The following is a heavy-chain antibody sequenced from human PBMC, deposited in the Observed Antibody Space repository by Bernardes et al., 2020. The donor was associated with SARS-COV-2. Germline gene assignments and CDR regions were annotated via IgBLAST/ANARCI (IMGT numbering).Heavy chain of an antibody. Sequence: VESLFLSCAASGFTFSSSVMNWVRQAPGTGLEWVSYISTGGSTKYYADSVKGRFTISRDNAKNSLYLQMNSLRAEDTAVYYCAREYTYGFDSWGQGTLVTVSS. V-gene: IGHV3-48*03. CDR1: GFTFSSSV. CDR3: AREYTYGFDS. J-gene: IGHJ4*02. D-gene: IGHD5-18*01. CDR2: ISTGGSTK.